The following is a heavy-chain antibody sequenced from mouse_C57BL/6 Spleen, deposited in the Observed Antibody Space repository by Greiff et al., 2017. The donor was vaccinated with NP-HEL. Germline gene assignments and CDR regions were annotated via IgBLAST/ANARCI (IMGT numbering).Heavy chain of an antibody. CDR1: GYTFTSYW. CDR2: IDPSDSYT. Sequence: VQLQQSGAELVKPGASVKLSCKASGYTFTSYWMQWVKQRPGQGLEWIGEIDPSDSYTNYNQKFKGKATLTVDTSSSTAYMQLSSLTSEDSAVYYCARYEYDMFAYWGQGTLVTVSA. CDR3: ARYEYDMFAY. J-gene: IGHJ3*01. D-gene: IGHD2-4*01. V-gene: IGHV1-50*01.